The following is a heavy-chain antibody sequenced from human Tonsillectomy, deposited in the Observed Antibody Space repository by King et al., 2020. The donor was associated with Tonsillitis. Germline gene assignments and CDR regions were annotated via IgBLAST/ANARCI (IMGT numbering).Heavy chain of an antibody. CDR3: ARVGSSSWPRRGTDWFDP. CDR2: IKEDGSEK. Sequence: VQLVESGGGLVQPGGSLRLSCAASGFTFSSYWMSWVRQAPGKGLEWVANIKEDGSEKYYVDSVKGRFTISRDNAKNSLYLQMNSLRAEDTAVYYCARVGSSSWPRRGTDWFDPWGQGTQVTVSS. CDR1: GFTFSSYW. J-gene: IGHJ5*02. D-gene: IGHD6-13*01. V-gene: IGHV3-7*03.